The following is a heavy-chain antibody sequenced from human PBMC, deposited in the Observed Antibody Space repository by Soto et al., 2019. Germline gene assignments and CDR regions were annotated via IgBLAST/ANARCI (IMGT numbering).Heavy chain of an antibody. CDR3: APSDGGFGELLRHRYPNWFDP. Sequence: QITLKESGPTLVKPTQTLTLTCTFSGFSLSTSGVGVGWIRQPPGKALEWLALIYWDDDKRYSPSLKSRLTNPKDTPKNQVGLKMANMGPVDTATYFCAPSDGGFGELLRHRYPNWFDPWGQGTLVTVSS. D-gene: IGHD1-26*01. V-gene: IGHV2-5*02. J-gene: IGHJ5*02. CDR1: GFSLSTSGVG. CDR2: IYWDDDK.